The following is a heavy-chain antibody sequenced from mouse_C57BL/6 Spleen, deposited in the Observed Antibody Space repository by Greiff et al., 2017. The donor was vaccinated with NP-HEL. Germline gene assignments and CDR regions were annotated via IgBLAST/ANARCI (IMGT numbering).Heavy chain of an antibody. CDR3: AKSYGLYAMDY. CDR1: GYSFTGYF. J-gene: IGHJ4*01. Sequence: DVQLQESGPELVKPGDSVKISCKASGYSFTGYFMNWVMQSHGKSLEWIGRINPYNGDTFYNQKFKGKATLTVDKSSSTAHMELRSLTSEDSAVYYCAKSYGLYAMDYWGQGTSVTVSS. CDR2: INPYNGDT. D-gene: IGHD1-1*02. V-gene: IGHV1-20*01.